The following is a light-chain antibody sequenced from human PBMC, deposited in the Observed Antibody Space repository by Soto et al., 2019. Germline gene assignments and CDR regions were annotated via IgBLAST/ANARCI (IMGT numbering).Light chain of an antibody. CDR1: QSLLHSNGFIY. Sequence: DIVMTQSPLSLPVTPGAPASISCRSSQSLLHSNGFIYLDWYLQKSGQSPQLLIYLASDRASGVPDRCSGSGSGTNFTRKISRVEADNVGVHYCMQALQAPITLGPGTKVYIK. CDR3: MQALQAPIT. V-gene: IGKV2-28*01. CDR2: LAS. J-gene: IGKJ3*01.